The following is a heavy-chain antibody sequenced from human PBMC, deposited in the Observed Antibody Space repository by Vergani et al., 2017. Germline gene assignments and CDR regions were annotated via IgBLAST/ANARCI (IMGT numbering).Heavy chain of an antibody. CDR2: INHSGST. CDR1: GGSFSGYY. V-gene: IGHV4-34*01. J-gene: IGHJ2*01. CDR3: ARDWGNWYFDL. D-gene: IGHD3-16*01. Sequence: QVQLQQWGAGLLKPSETLSLTCAVYGGSFSGYYWSWIRQPPGKGLEWIGEINHSGSTNYNPSLKSRVTISVDTSKNQFSLKLSSVTAADTAVYYCARDWGNWYFDLWGRGTLVTVSS.